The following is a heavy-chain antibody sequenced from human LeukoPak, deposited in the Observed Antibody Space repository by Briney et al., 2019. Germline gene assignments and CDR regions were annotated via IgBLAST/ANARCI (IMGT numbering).Heavy chain of an antibody. CDR2: LYYSGST. Sequence: SETLSLTCSVSRASVGSGDYYWNWIRQTPGKELEWIGYLYYSGSTNYNPSLKSRVTMSVDTSKNQFSLKLTSVTAADTAVYFCATSIVGGTRIWFDPRGQGTLVTVSS. CDR1: RASVGSGDYY. V-gene: IGHV4-61*08. D-gene: IGHD1-26*01. CDR3: ATSIVGGTRIWFDP. J-gene: IGHJ5*02.